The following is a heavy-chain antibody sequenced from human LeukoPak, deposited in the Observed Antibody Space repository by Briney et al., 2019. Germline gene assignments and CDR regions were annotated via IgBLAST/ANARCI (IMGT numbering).Heavy chain of an antibody. D-gene: IGHD3-22*01. V-gene: IGHV3-74*01. J-gene: IGHJ1*01. CDR3: ARVPSEIGGYYPEYFRH. CDR2: IKSDGST. CDR1: GFTFSTYW. Sequence: GGSLRLSCAASGFTFSTYWMHWVRQAPGKGLVWVSRIKSDGSTNYADSVKGRFTISRDNANNTLSLQMNSLRHEDTGVYYCARVPSEIGGYYPEYFRHWGQGTLVTVSS.